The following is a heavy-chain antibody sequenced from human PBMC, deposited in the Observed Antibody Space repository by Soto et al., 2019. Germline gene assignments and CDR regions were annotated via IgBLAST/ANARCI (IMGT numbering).Heavy chain of an antibody. Sequence: ASVKVSCKAYGYTFTGYYMHWVRQAPGQGLEWMGWINPNSGGTNYAQKFQGRVTMTRDTSISTAYMELSRLRSDDTAVYYCASSYYGSGSYYNWFDPWGQGTLVTVSS. CDR1: GYTFTGYY. V-gene: IGHV1-2*02. CDR2: INPNSGGT. D-gene: IGHD3-10*01. CDR3: ASSYYGSGSYYNWFDP. J-gene: IGHJ5*02.